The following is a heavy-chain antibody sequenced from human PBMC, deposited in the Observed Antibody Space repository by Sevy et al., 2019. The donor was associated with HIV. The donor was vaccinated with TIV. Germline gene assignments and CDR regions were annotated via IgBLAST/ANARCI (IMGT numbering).Heavy chain of an antibody. J-gene: IGHJ4*02. D-gene: IGHD3-16*01. Sequence: GESLKISCKASGYKFTTYWIGWARQMPGKGLEWMGMIYPRDSDTRYSPSFQGQVTISADTSINTAYLQWSSLKASDSAMYFCARHVDMTMLIGCLYCFDSWGQGTLVTVSS. CDR2: IYPRDSDT. CDR3: ARHVDMTMLIGCLYCFDS. V-gene: IGHV5-51*01. CDR1: GYKFTTYW.